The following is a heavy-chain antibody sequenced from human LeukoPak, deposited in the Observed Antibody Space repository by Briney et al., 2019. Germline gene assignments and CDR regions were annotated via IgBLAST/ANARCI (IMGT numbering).Heavy chain of an antibody. CDR2: IGRSGDRTT. D-gene: IGHD3-10*01. CDR3: AVPPLSGTGSSRPLAGVDV. V-gene: IGHV3-48*04. CDR1: GFTVSIYS. Sequence: PGGSLRLSCAASGFTVSIYSLNWVRQAPGKGLEWVAYIGRSGDRTTKCADSVKGRFTISRDNAEDSLFLQMNSLRVEDTAVYYCAVPPLSGTGSSRPLAGVDVWGQGTTVTVSS. J-gene: IGHJ6*02.